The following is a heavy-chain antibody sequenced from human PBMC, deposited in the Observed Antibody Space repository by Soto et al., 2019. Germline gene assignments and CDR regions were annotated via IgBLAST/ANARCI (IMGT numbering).Heavy chain of an antibody. J-gene: IGHJ4*02. CDR2: IWYDGSNK. D-gene: IGHD2-21*02. V-gene: IGHV3-33*01. Sequence: QVQLVESGGGVVQPGRSLRLSCAASGFTFSSYGMHWVRQAAGKGLEWVAVIWYDGSNKYYADSVKGRFTISRDNSKNTLYLQMNSLRAEYTAVYYCASDSVAYCGGDCLFDYWGQGLLVTVSS. CDR3: ASDSVAYCGGDCLFDY. CDR1: GFTFSSYG.